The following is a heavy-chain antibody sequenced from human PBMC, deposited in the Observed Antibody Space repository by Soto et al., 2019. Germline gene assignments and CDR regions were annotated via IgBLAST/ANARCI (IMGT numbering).Heavy chain of an antibody. CDR2: IYHSGST. CDR3: ARAPAYCTNGVCYTYYYYGMDV. CDR1: GGSISSSNC. D-gene: IGHD2-8*01. J-gene: IGHJ6*02. Sequence: TSETLSLTCAVSGGSISSSNCWSWVRQPPGKGLEWIGEIYHSGSTNYNPSLKSRVTISVDKSKTQFSLKLSSVTAADTAVYYCARAPAYCTNGVCYTYYYYGMDVWGQGTTVTVS. V-gene: IGHV4-4*02.